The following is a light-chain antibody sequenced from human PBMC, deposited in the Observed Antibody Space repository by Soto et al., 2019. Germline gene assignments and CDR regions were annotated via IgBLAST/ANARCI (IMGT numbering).Light chain of an antibody. J-gene: IGKJ2*01. CDR3: QQYYSIPHA. V-gene: IGKV4-1*01. CDR1: QSVLDSSNNKNY. Sequence: DIVMTQSPDSLAVSRGERATINCKSSQSVLDSSNNKNYLAWFYQRPGQPPKLLFYWASTRQSGVSDRFSGSGSGTDFTLTINSLQAVDAAVYYCQQYYSIPHAFGQGTKLEIK. CDR2: WAS.